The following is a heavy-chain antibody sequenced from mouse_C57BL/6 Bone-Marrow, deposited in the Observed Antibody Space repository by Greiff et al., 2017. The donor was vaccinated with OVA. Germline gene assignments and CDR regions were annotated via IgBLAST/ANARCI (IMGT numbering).Heavy chain of an antibody. CDR2: IDPETGGT. Sequence: QVQLQQSGAELVRPGASVTLSCKASGYTFTDYEMHWVKQTPVHGLEWIGAIDPETGGTAYNQKFKGKAILTADKSSSTAYMELRSLTSEDSAVYYCTYYYGSSYRGYWGQGTTLTVSS. V-gene: IGHV1-15*01. CDR3: TYYYGSSYRGY. D-gene: IGHD1-1*01. J-gene: IGHJ2*01. CDR1: GYTFTDYE.